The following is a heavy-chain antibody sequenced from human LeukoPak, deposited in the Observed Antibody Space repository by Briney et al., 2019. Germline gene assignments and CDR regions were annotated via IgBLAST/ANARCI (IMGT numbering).Heavy chain of an antibody. D-gene: IGHD6-25*01. CDR3: LASGGY. Sequence: RGSLRLSCEASGFTFSNHWMNWVRQAPGKGLEWVANIKPDGSEKYYVDSVKGRFTISRDNAKNSLYLQMSSLRAEDTAVYYCLASGGYWGQGTLVTVSS. CDR2: IKPDGSEK. J-gene: IGHJ4*02. CDR1: GFTFSNHW. V-gene: IGHV3-7*01.